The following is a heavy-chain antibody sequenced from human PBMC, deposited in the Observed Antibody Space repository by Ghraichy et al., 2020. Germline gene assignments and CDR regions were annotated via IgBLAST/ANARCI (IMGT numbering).Heavy chain of an antibody. CDR2: ISSSSGYI. J-gene: IGHJ2*01. Sequence: GGSLRLSCAASGFTFNTCSMVWVRQAPGKGLEWVSSISSSSGYIYYADSVKGRFTISRDNAKNSLYLQMNSLRAEDTAVYSCARIAVSGTWYFDLWGRGTLVTVSS. CDR1: GFTFNTCS. V-gene: IGHV3-21*01. D-gene: IGHD6-19*01. CDR3: ARIAVSGTWYFDL.